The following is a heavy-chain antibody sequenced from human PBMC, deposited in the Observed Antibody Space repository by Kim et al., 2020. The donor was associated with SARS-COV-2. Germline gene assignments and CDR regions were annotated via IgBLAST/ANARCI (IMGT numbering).Heavy chain of an antibody. D-gene: IGHD3-10*01. CDR3: ARDGNYYGSGSYYKRDY. Sequence: KGRFTISSDNSKTTLYLQMNSLRAEDTAVYYCARDGNYYGSGSYYKRDYWGQGTLVTVSS. J-gene: IGHJ4*02. V-gene: IGHV3-53*01.